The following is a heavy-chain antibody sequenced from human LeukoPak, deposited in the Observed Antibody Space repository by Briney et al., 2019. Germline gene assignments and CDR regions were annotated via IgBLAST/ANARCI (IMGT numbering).Heavy chain of an antibody. D-gene: IGHD6-19*01. CDR2: IYYSGST. V-gene: IGHV4-39*01. J-gene: IGHJ4*02. CDR3: ARRGYSSGWYYFDY. CDR1: GGSISSSNR. Sequence: SETLSLTCAVSGGSISSSNRWSGVRQPPGKGLEWIGSIYYSGSTYYSPSLKSRVTISVDTSKNQFSLKLSSVTAADTAVYYCARRGYSSGWYYFDYWGQGTLVTVSS.